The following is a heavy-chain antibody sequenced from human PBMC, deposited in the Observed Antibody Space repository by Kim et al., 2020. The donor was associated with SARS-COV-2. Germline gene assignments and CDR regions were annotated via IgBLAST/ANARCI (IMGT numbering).Heavy chain of an antibody. Sequence: ADSVKGRFTISRDNAKNTLYLQLNTLRAEDTAVYYCTSHRAGTFDYWGQGTLVTVSS. V-gene: IGHV3-74*01. CDR3: TSHRAGTFDY. D-gene: IGHD3-10*01. J-gene: IGHJ4*02.